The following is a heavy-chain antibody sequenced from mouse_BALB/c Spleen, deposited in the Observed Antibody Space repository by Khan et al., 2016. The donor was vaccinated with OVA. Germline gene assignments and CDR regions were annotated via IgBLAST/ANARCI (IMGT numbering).Heavy chain of an antibody. CDR1: GYSLTRYG. Sequence: VELVESGPGLVAPSQSLSITCTVYGYSLTRYGVHWVRQPPGKGLEWLGLIWAGGSTNYYWALLSRLSICTDNFKSLVFLIMNSLQTDDTALYYCARARYLARYWGQGTTLTVSS. V-gene: IGHV2-9*02. D-gene: IGHD2-14*01. CDR2: IWAGGST. J-gene: IGHJ2*01. CDR3: ARARYLARY.